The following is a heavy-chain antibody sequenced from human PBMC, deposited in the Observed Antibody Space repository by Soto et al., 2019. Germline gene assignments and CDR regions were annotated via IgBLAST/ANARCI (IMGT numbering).Heavy chain of an antibody. V-gene: IGHV1-69*12. J-gene: IGHJ6*02. CDR3: ARANGDYVVDYYYYYGMDV. CDR2: IIPIFGTA. D-gene: IGHD4-17*01. Sequence: QVQLVQSGAEVKKPGSSVMISCKASGGTFSSYAISWVRQAPGQGLEWMGGIIPIFGTANYAQKFQGRVTITADESTSTAYMELSSLRSEDTAVYYCARANGDYVVDYYYYYGMDVWGQGTTVTVSS. CDR1: GGTFSSYA.